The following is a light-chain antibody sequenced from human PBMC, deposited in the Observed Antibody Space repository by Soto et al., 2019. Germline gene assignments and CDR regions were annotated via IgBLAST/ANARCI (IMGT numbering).Light chain of an antibody. Sequence: EVGLRQSGVALSSSPGEGRALAVRASQSFRGLLAWYQQKPGQAPRLLIYDAYNRATGIPPRFSGSGSGTDFTLTISSLEPEDSAVYYCQQRHMWPITFGQGTRLEIK. CDR1: QSFRGL. V-gene: IGKV3-11*01. CDR3: QQRHMWPIT. CDR2: DAY. J-gene: IGKJ5*01.